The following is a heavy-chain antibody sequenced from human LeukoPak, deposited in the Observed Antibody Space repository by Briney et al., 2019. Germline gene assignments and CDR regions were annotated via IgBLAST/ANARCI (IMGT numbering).Heavy chain of an antibody. CDR2: ISGSGGSR. CDR1: GFTFSTYA. CDR3: AKTVAGQALATITYFDY. J-gene: IGHJ4*02. V-gene: IGHV3-23*01. Sequence: PGGSLRLSCAASGFTFSTYAMSWVRQPPGKGLEWVSAISGSGGSRYYADSVKGRFTISRDNSKNTLYLQMNSLRAEDTAVYYCAKTVAGQALATITYFDYWGQGTLVTVSS. D-gene: IGHD5-24*01.